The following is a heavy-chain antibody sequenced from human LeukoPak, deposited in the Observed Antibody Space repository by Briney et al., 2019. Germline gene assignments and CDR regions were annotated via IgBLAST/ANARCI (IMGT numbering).Heavy chain of an antibody. Sequence: GGSLRLSCAASGFNLNIYSMNWVRQAPGKGLEWVSSISSRSTYIYYADSVKGRFTISRDNAKNSLFLQMNSLRAEDTAVYFCAKSTRAVMAMMDVWGKGTTVTVSS. CDR2: ISSRSTYI. V-gene: IGHV3-21*01. CDR3: AKSTRAVMAMMDV. J-gene: IGHJ6*04. D-gene: IGHD3-16*01. CDR1: GFNLNIYS.